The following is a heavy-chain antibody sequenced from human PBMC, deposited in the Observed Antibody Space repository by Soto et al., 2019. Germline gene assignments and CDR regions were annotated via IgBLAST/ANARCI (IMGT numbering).Heavy chain of an antibody. Sequence: QVQLVQSGAEVKKPGASVKVSCKAPGDTFTSYAMHWVRQAPGQRLEWMGWINAGNGNRKYSQKFQGRVTITRDTSASTAYMELSSLRSEDTAVYYCARDSPPSDYWGQGTLVTVSS. J-gene: IGHJ4*02. CDR1: GDTFTSYA. CDR3: ARDSPPSDY. CDR2: INAGNGNR. V-gene: IGHV1-3*01.